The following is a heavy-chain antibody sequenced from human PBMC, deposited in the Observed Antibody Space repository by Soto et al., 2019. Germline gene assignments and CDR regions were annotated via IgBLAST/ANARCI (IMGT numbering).Heavy chain of an antibody. Sequence: QVQLVQSGAEVKKPGASVKVSCKASGYTFTSYAMHWVRQAPGQRLEWMGWINAGNGNTKYSQKFQGRVTITRDTSASTAYMELSSLRSEDMAVYYCAVRGPAAYYYYGMDVWGQGTTVTVSS. J-gene: IGHJ6*02. CDR3: AVRGPAAYYYYGMDV. CDR1: GYTFTSYA. V-gene: IGHV1-3*01. CDR2: INAGNGNT.